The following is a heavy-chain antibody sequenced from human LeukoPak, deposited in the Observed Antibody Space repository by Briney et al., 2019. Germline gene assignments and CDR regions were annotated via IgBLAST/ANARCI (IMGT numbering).Heavy chain of an antibody. CDR3: AHRQAGGYNYH. Sequence: QTLSLTCTVSGGSISSGGYYWSWIRQPPGKALEWLAVIYWDDDKRYSPSLKSRFTITKDTSKNQVVLTMTNMDPVDTATYYCAHRQAGGYNYHWGQGTLVTVSS. CDR2: IYWDDDK. J-gene: IGHJ4*02. D-gene: IGHD5-18*01. CDR1: GGSISSGGYY. V-gene: IGHV2-5*08.